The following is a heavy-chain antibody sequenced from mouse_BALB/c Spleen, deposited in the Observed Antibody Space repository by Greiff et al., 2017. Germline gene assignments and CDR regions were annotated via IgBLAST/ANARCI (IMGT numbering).Heavy chain of an antibody. CDR3: ARSDYYRYESFYYAMDY. V-gene: IGHV1-14*01. CDR1: GYTFTSYV. D-gene: IGHD2-14*01. CDR2: INPYNDGT. Sequence: EVQLQQSGPELVKPGASVKMSCKASGYTFTSYVMHWVKQKPGQGLEWIGYINPYNDGTKYNEKFKGKATLTSDKSSSTAYMELSSLTSEDSAVYYCARSDYYRYESFYYAMDYWGQGTSVTVSS. J-gene: IGHJ4*01.